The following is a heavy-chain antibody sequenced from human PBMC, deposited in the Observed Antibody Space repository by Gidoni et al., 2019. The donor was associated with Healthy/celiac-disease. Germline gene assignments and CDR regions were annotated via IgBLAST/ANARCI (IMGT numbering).Heavy chain of an antibody. Sequence: VQLQESGPGLVKPSETLSLTCTVSGGAISSYYWSWVRQPAGKGLEWLGRIYTSGSTHYNPRHTNEITMSVETSKNQFPLKLSSVTAADTAVYYCARHSTGIAAAGMGYYYYGMDVWGQGATVTVSS. J-gene: IGHJ6*02. CDR1: GGAISSYY. D-gene: IGHD6-13*01. CDR2: IYTSGST. V-gene: IGHV4-4*07. CDR3: ARHSTGIAAAGMGYYYYGMDV.